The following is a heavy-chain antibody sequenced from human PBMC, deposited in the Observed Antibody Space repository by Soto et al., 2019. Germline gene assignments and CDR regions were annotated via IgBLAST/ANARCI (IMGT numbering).Heavy chain of an antibody. CDR1: GGTFSSYT. CDR3: ARGMMTQSYYYYYMDV. V-gene: IGHV1-69*02. D-gene: IGHD2-21*02. CDR2: IIPILGIA. J-gene: IGHJ6*03. Sequence: ASVKVSCKASGGTFSSYTISWVRQAPGQGLEWMGRIIPILGIANYAQKFQGRVTITADKSTSTAYMELSSLRSEDTAVYYCARGMMTQSYYYYYMDVWGKGTTVTVSS.